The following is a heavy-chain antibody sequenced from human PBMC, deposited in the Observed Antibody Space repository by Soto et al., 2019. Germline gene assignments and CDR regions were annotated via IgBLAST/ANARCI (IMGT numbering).Heavy chain of an antibody. CDR3: ARVPQTTVATGVVEY. Sequence: QVQLQESGPGLVKPSQTLSLTCTVSGGSISSGGYYWSWIRQHPGKGLEWIGFIYYSGSTYYNPSIKSRVSTAVDTSKNQCSLKLSSVTAADTAVYYCARVPQTTVATGVVEYWGQGTLVTVSS. D-gene: IGHD4-17*01. J-gene: IGHJ4*02. CDR2: IYYSGST. CDR1: GGSISSGGYY. V-gene: IGHV4-31*03.